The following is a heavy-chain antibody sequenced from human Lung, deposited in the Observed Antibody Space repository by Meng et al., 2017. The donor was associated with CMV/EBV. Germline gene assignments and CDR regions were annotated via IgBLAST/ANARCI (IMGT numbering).Heavy chain of an antibody. CDR1: GFSPGTSEVG. CDR3: ALFTGSWFDP. V-gene: IGHV2-5*02. Sequence: QFTLKELGPSLVKPTQCLTLACTFSGFSPGTSEVGVGWIRQPPGKALEWLAVIYWDDDKSYSPSLKSRLTITKDTSKNQVVFTLTNMDPVDTATYYCALFTGSWFDPWGQGTLVTVSS. J-gene: IGHJ5*02. D-gene: IGHD1-14*01. CDR2: IYWDDDK.